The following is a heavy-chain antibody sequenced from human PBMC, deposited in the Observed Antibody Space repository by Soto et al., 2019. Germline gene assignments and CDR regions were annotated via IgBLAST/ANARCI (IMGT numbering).Heavy chain of an antibody. CDR2: IFYRGYT. CDR1: GGSISPYY. CDR3: ARLAVNYGRYWYFDL. V-gene: IGHV4-59*08. Sequence: QVQLQESGPRLVKPSETLSLSCTVSGGSISPYYWSWIRQPPGKGLEWIGYIFYRGYTAYNPSLKGRVTISPVSFENQFSLKVTSVSAPDTAVYYCARLAVNYGRYWYFDLWGRGTLVTVSS. D-gene: IGHD3-16*01. J-gene: IGHJ2*01.